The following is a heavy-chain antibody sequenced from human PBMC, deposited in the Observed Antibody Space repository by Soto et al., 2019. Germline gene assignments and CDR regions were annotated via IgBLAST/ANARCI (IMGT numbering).Heavy chain of an antibody. CDR1: GFTFSSYA. V-gene: IGHV3-23*01. CDR2: ISGSGGST. CDR3: AKVGLHDFWSGYYRDY. Sequence: GGSLRLSCAASGFTFSSYAMSWVRQAPGKGLEWVSAISGSGGSTHYADSVKGRFTISRDNSKNTLYLQMNSLRAEDTAVYYCAKVGLHDFWSGYYRDYWGQGTLVTVSS. J-gene: IGHJ4*02. D-gene: IGHD3-3*01.